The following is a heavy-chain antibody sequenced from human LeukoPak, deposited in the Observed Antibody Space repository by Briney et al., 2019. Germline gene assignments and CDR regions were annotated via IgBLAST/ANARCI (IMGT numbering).Heavy chain of an antibody. V-gene: IGHV4-59*01. CDR3: ASGSRSSSWFDY. Sequence: SETLSLTCTVSGGSISSYYWSRVRQPPGKGLEWIGYIYYSGSTNYNPSLKSRVTISVDTSKNQFSLKLSSVTAADTAVYYCASGSRSSSWFDYWGQGTLVTVSS. CDR2: IYYSGST. J-gene: IGHJ4*02. CDR1: GGSISSYY. D-gene: IGHD6-13*01.